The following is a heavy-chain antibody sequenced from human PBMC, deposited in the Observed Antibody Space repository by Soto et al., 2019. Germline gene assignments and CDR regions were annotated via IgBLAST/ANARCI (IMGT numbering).Heavy chain of an antibody. Sequence: SETLSLTCAVYGGSFSGYYWSWIRQPPGKGLEWIGEINHSGSTNYNPSLKSRVTISVDTSKNQFSLKLSSVTAADTAVYYCARGSSWFYNWFDPWGQGALVTVSS. D-gene: IGHD6-13*01. V-gene: IGHV4-34*01. CDR2: INHSGST. CDR3: ARGSSWFYNWFDP. CDR1: GGSFSGYY. J-gene: IGHJ5*02.